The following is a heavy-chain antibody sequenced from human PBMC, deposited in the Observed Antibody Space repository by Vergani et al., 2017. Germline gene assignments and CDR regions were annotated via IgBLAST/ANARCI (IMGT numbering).Heavy chain of an antibody. CDR3: VREGGDRGNYGLDG. D-gene: IGHD2-21*02. CDR2: IGPYNDNT. V-gene: IGHV1-18*01. CDR1: GYTFISYG. J-gene: IGHJ6*02. Sequence: QVQLVQSGAEVKEPGASVKVSCKASGYTFISYGLSWVRQAPGQGLEWMGWIGPYNDNTNYAQKMRGRVTMTTDTSTDTAYMELRSLRSDDRAVYFCVREGGDRGNYGLDGGGQGTTVTV.